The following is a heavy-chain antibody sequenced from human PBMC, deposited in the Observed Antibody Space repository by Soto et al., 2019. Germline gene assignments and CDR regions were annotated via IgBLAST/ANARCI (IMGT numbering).Heavy chain of an antibody. D-gene: IGHD1-26*01. J-gene: IGHJ4*02. Sequence: ASVKVSCKASGYTSTSYAMHWVRQAPGQRLEWMGWINAGNGNTKYSQKFQGRVTITRDTSASTAYMELSSLRSEDTAVYYCARDLGGSYLAYYFDYWGQGTLVTDSS. V-gene: IGHV1-3*01. CDR3: ARDLGGSYLAYYFDY. CDR2: INAGNGNT. CDR1: GYTSTSYA.